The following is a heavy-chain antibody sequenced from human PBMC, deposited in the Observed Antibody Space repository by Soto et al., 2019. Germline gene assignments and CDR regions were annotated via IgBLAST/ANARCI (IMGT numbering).Heavy chain of an antibody. D-gene: IGHD3-10*01. J-gene: IGHJ4*02. V-gene: IGHV4-61*01. Sequence: QVQLQESGPGLMKPSETLSLTCTVSGGSISGSSYYWTWIRQPPGKGLEWIGYTYVTGTTDYNPSLKSRVTISADPSKNQFSLTLTSVTAADTAVYYCAREGSRMSMIRGFDSWGQGILVTVSS. CDR2: TYVTGTT. CDR3: AREGSRMSMIRGFDS. CDR1: GGSISGSSYY.